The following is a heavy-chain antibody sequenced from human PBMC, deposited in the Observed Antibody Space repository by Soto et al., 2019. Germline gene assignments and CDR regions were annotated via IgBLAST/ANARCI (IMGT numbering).Heavy chain of an antibody. CDR3: ARRTRVWSSSLMFDY. CDR2: IYYSGST. Sequence: SETLSLTCTVSGGSISSSSYYWGWIRQPPGKVLEWIVSIYYSGSTYYNPSLKSRVTISLDTSNNQFSLKLSSVTSSDTSVYYCARRTRVWSSSLMFDYWGQGTMVTVSS. J-gene: IGHJ4*02. CDR1: GGSISSSSYY. D-gene: IGHD6-6*01. V-gene: IGHV4-39*01.